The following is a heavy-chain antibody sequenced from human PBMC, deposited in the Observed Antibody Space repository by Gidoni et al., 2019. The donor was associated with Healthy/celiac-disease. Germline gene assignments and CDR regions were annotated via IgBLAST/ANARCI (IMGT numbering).Heavy chain of an antibody. D-gene: IGHD4-17*01. CDR3: ARDRGSVTLESNWFDP. CDR2: ISSSSSYI. J-gene: IGHJ5*02. CDR1: GFTFSSYS. V-gene: IGHV3-21*01. Sequence: EVQLVESGGGLVKPGGSLRLSCAASGFTFSSYSMNWVRQAPGKGLEWVSSISSSSSYIYYADSVKGRFTISRDNAKNSLYLQMNSLRAEDTAVYYCARDRGSVTLESNWFDPWGQGTLVTVSS.